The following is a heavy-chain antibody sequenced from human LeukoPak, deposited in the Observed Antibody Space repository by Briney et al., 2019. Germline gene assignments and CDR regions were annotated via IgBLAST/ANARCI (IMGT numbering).Heavy chain of an antibody. V-gene: IGHV3-21*01. D-gene: IGHD3-10*01. CDR2: ISSSSSYI. CDR1: GFTFSSYS. CDR3: ANLYGSGSYRVVFDY. J-gene: IGHJ4*02. Sequence: PGGSLRLSCAASGFTFSSYSMNWVRQAPGKGLEWVSSISSSSSYIYYADSVKGRFTISRDNAKNSLYLQMNSLRAEDTAVYYCANLYGSGSYRVVFDYWGQGTLVTVSS.